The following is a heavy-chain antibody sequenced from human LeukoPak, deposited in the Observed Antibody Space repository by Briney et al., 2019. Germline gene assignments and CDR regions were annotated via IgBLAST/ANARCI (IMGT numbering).Heavy chain of an antibody. Sequence: GESLKISCKGSGYSFTSYWIGWVRQMPGKGLEWMGIIYPGDSDTRCSPSFQGQVTISADKSISTAYLQWSSLKASDTAMYYCARHGAAGTAVYYYYGMDVWGQGTTVTVSS. D-gene: IGHD6-13*01. CDR3: ARHGAAGTAVYYYYGMDV. V-gene: IGHV5-51*01. CDR2: IYPGDSDT. CDR1: GYSFTSYW. J-gene: IGHJ6*02.